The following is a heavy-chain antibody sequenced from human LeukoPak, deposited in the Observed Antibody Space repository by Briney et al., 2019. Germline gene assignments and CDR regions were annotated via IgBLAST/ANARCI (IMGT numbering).Heavy chain of an antibody. CDR3: ARDLASGNHPDGFDV. J-gene: IGHJ3*01. V-gene: IGHV3-33*05. D-gene: IGHD1-14*01. CDR1: GFSFRLYG. CDR2: MLYDGSGL. Sequence: PGGSLRLSCAASGFSFRLYGMHWVRQAPGKGLGWVALMLYDGSGLYYADSVKGRFSTSRDNSNNMFYLEMSSLRAEDSAVYYCARDLASGNHPDGFDVWAQGTLVTVSS.